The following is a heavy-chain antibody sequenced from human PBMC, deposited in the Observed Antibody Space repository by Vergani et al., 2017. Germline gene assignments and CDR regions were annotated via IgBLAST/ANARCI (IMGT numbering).Heavy chain of an antibody. Sequence: QVQLQESGPGLVKPSETLSLTCTVSGGSVSSGSYYWSWIRQPPGKGLEWIGYIYYSGSTNYNPSLKSRVTISVDTSKNQFSLKLSSVTAADTAVYYCARVEDNSSGWPYYGMDVWGQGTTVTVSS. CDR1: GGSVSSGSYY. CDR2: IYYSGST. CDR3: ARVEDNSSGWPYYGMDV. V-gene: IGHV4-61*01. J-gene: IGHJ6*02. D-gene: IGHD6-19*01.